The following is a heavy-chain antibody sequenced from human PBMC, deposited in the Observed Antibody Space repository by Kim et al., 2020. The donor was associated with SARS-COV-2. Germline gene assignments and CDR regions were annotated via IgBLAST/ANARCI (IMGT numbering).Heavy chain of an antibody. Sequence: SETLSLTCTVSGGSISSGGYYWSWIRQHPGKGLEWIGYIYYSGSTYYNPSLKSRVTISVDTSKNQFSLKLSSVTAADTAVYYCAREYSSSSGRFDYWGQGTLVTVSS. V-gene: IGHV4-31*03. D-gene: IGHD6-6*01. CDR2: IYYSGST. CDR1: GGSISSGGYY. J-gene: IGHJ4*02. CDR3: AREYSSSSGRFDY.